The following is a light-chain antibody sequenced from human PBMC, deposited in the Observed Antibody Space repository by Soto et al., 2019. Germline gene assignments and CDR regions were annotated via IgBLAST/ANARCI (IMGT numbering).Light chain of an antibody. CDR1: RSDVGAYNY. CDR3: SSFTSRFTFV. J-gene: IGLJ1*01. Sequence: ALAQPASVSGSPGQSIAISCTGTRSDVGAYNYVSWYQQHPGKAPKLMISEVTNRPSGVSDRFPGSKSGNTASLTISGLQAEDEADYYCSSFTSRFTFVFGTGTKVTVL. CDR2: EVT. V-gene: IGLV2-14*01.